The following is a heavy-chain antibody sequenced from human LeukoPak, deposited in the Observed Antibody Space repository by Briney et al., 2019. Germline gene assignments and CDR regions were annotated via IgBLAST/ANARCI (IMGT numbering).Heavy chain of an antibody. J-gene: IGHJ4*02. CDR1: GFTFGSYA. V-gene: IGHV3-23*01. D-gene: IGHD1-26*01. Sequence: GGSLRLSCAASGFTFGSYAMTWVRQAPGKGLEWVSAISGSGTSTYYADSVKGRFTISRDNSKNTLYLQMNSLRAEDTAVYYCAKRDSGSHYVDYWGQGTLVTVSS. CDR2: ISGSGTST. CDR3: AKRDSGSHYVDY.